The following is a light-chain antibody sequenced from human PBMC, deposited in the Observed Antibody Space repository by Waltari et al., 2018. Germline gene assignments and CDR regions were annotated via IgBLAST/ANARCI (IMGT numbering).Light chain of an antibody. V-gene: IGKV2-30*01. CDR3: MQGTHWPPVT. CDR1: QSLHYIDGNIF. J-gene: IGKJ3*01. Sequence: DVVLTQSPLSLPVTLGQSASTSCRSSQSLHYIDGNIFLIWIQQSPGQSPRRLIYKVSHRDSGVPGRFSGSGSGTEYTLTINRVEADDVAIYYCMQGTHWPPVTFGPGTKVVI. CDR2: KVS.